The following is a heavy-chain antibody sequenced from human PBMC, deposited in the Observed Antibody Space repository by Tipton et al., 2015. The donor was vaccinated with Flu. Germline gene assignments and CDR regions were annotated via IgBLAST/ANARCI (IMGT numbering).Heavy chain of an antibody. CDR3: ARDGYYDYYYGMDV. Sequence: LRLSCTVSGGSISSGSYYWSWIRPPAGKGLEWIGRIYTSGSTNYNPSLKSRVTISVDTSKNQFSLKLSSVTAADTAVYYCARDGYYDYYYGMDVWGQGTTVTVSS. J-gene: IGHJ6*02. CDR1: GGSISSGSYY. CDR2: IYTSGST. V-gene: IGHV4-61*02. D-gene: IGHD2-2*03.